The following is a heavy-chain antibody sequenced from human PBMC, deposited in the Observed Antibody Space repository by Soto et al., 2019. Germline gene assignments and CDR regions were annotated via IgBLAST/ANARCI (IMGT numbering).Heavy chain of an antibody. Sequence: QVQLVQSGAEVKKPGSSVKVSCKASGGTFSSYAISWVRQAPGQGLEWMGGIIPIFGTANYAQKFQGRVTITAHESTSTPYMELSSLRSEDTAVYYCARDWGYCTNGVCYTGGDYYYYGMDVWGQGTTVTVSS. CDR1: GGTFSSYA. CDR2: IIPIFGTA. D-gene: IGHD2-8*01. CDR3: ARDWGYCTNGVCYTGGDYYYYGMDV. J-gene: IGHJ6*02. V-gene: IGHV1-69*01.